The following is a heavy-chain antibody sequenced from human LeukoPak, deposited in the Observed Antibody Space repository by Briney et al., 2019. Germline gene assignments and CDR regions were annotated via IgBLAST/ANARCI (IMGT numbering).Heavy chain of an antibody. D-gene: IGHD3-22*01. CDR2: IIPIFGTA. CDR3: ARGDYFDSSGYYSFDY. Sequence: GGSLRLSCAASGFTFSSYAISWVRQAPGQGPEWMGGIIPIFGTANYAQKFQGRVTITADESTSTAYMELSSLRSEDTAVYYCARGDYFDSSGYYSFDYWGQGTLVTVSS. CDR1: GFTFSSYA. V-gene: IGHV1-69*01. J-gene: IGHJ4*02.